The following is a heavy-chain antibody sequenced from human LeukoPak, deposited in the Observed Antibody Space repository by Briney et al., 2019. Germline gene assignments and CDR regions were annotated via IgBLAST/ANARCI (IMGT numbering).Heavy chain of an antibody. J-gene: IGHJ4*02. CDR3: TTLTMLLVPIDY. D-gene: IGHD3-10*01. CDR1: GFTLSNSC. Sequence: GGSLRLSCAASGFTLSNSCMSWVRQAPGKGLEWVGRIKSKSDRGTTDYAAPVKGRFTISIDNSKNTLYLQMSSLKTEDTAVYFCTTLTMLLVPIDYWGQGTLVTVSS. V-gene: IGHV3-15*01. CDR2: IKSKSDRGTT.